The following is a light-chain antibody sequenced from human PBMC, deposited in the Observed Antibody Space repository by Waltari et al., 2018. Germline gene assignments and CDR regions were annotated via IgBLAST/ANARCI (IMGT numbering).Light chain of an antibody. Sequence: QSALTQPASVSGSPGQSITLSCTGTSDDVEYYNLVSWYQQRPGKAPKLIIYVVTQRPSGVADRFSASKSGTTASLTISGLQAEDEATYYCSSYTGRSTMIFGGGTKVTV. V-gene: IGLV2-23*02. CDR2: VVT. J-gene: IGLJ2*01. CDR1: SDDVEYYNL. CDR3: SSYTGRSTMI.